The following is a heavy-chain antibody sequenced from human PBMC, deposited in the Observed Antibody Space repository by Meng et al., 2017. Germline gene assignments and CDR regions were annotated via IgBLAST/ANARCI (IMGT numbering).Heavy chain of an antibody. J-gene: IGHJ6*02. V-gene: IGHV5-51*01. D-gene: IGHD1-14*01. CDR2: IYPGDSDT. Sequence: GGSLRLSCKVSGYSFTSYWIGWVRQMPGKGLEWMGIIYPGDSDTRYSPSFQGQVTISADKSISTAYLQWSSLKASDTAMYYCARLWGVNLHTHNYYGMDVWGQGTTVTVSS. CDR3: ARLWGVNLHTHNYYGMDV. CDR1: GYSFTSYW.